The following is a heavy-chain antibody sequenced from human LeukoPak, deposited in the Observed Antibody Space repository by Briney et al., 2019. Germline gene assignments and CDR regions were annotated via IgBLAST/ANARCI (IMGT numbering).Heavy chain of an antibody. D-gene: IGHD3-10*01. CDR3: ARDITTYYYGSGSYYDY. Sequence: SETLSLTCAVYGGSFSGYYWSWIRQPPGKGLEWIGEINHSGSTNYNPSLKSRVTISVDTSKNQFSLKLSSVTAADTAVYYCARDITTYYYGSGSYYDYWGQGTLVTVSS. J-gene: IGHJ4*02. V-gene: IGHV4-34*01. CDR2: INHSGST. CDR1: GGSFSGYY.